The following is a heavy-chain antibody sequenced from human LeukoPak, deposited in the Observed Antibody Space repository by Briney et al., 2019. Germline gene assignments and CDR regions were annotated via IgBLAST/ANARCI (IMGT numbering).Heavy chain of an antibody. CDR3: ASSYCSGGSCYAFDY. J-gene: IGHJ4*02. D-gene: IGHD2-15*01. Sequence: GGSLRLSCAASGFTFSSYSMNWVRQAPGKGLEWVSCISKSSSYIDYADSVKGRFTISRDSAKNSLYLQMNSLRAEDTAVYYCASSYCSGGSCYAFDYWGQGTLVTVSS. V-gene: IGHV3-21*01. CDR1: GFTFSSYS. CDR2: ISKSSSYI.